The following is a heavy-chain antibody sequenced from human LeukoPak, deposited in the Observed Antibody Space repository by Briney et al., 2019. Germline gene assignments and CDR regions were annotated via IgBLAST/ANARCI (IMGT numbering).Heavy chain of an antibody. D-gene: IGHD5-12*01. CDR2: IYHSGST. J-gene: IGHJ6*02. CDR3: ARARSGYDPPYYYGMDV. V-gene: IGHV4-4*02. CDR1: GGSINNYF. Sequence: SETLSLTCTVSGGSINNYFWSWVRQPPGKGLEWIGEIYHSGSTNYNPSLKSRVTISVDKSKNQFSLKLSSVTAADTAVYYCARARSGYDPPYYYGMDVWGQGTTVTVSS.